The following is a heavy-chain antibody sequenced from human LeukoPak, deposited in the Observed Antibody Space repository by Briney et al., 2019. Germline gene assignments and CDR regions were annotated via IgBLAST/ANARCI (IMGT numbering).Heavy chain of an antibody. CDR2: ISYDGSNK. CDR1: GFTFSSYG. J-gene: IGHJ4*02. V-gene: IGHV3-30*18. D-gene: IGHD1-26*01. CDR3: AKDFEAWEPCYLFDY. Sequence: GGSLRLSCAASGFTFSSYGMHWVRQAPGKGLEWVAVISYDGSNKYYADSVKGRFTISRDNSKNTLYLQMNSLRAEDTAVYYCAKDFEAWEPCYLFDYWGQGTLVTVSS.